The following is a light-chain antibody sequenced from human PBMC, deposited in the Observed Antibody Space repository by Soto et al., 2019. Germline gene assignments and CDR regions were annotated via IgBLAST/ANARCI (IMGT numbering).Light chain of an antibody. V-gene: IGKV3-15*01. J-gene: IGKJ4*01. CDR2: EAS. Sequence: EIVMTQSPAALSVSPGERATLTCRASQSVGKKLAWYQQKPGQAPRLLISEASTRATGIAARFSGSGSGTEFTLTISSLQSEDFAVYYCQHYTDWPLAFGGGTKVE. CDR1: QSVGKK. CDR3: QHYTDWPLA.